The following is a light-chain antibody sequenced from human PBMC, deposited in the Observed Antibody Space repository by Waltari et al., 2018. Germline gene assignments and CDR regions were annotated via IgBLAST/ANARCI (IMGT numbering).Light chain of an antibody. CDR2: DAS. CDR1: QDISNY. CDR3: QQYDNLPIT. Sequence: DIQMTQSPSSLSASVGDRVTITCQASQDISNYLNWYQQKPGKAHKLLIYDASNLETGVPSRFSGSGSGTDFTFTISSLQPEDIATYYCQQYDNLPITFGQGTRLEIK. J-gene: IGKJ5*01. V-gene: IGKV1-33*01.